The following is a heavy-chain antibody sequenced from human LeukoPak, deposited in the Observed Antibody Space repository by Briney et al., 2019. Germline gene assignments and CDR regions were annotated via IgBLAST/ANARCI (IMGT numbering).Heavy chain of an antibody. D-gene: IGHD2-2*01. J-gene: IGHJ3*02. V-gene: IGHV3-66*01. Sequence: PGGSLRLSCAASGFTVSSNYMSWVRQAPGKGLEWVSVIYSGGSADYADSVKGRFIISRDNSNNTLYLQMNSLRAEDTAVYYCATQSIVVKGDAFDIWGQGTMVTVSS. CDR1: GFTVSSNY. CDR3: ATQSIVVKGDAFDI. CDR2: IYSGGSA.